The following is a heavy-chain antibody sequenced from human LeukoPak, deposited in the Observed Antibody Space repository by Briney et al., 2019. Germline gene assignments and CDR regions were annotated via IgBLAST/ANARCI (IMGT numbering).Heavy chain of an antibody. J-gene: IGHJ4*02. Sequence: GGSLKLSCAASGFTFSGSAMHWVRQASGKGLEWVGRIRSKANSYATAYAASVKGRFTISRDDSKNTAYLQMSSLKTEDTAVYYCTRHSSGSWPLDYWGQGTLVTVSS. CDR2: IRSKANSYAT. CDR3: TRHSSGSWPLDY. V-gene: IGHV3-73*01. CDR1: GFTFSGSA. D-gene: IGHD6-13*01.